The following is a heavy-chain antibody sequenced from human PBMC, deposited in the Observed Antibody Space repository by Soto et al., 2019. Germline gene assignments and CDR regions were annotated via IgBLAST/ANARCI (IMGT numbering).Heavy chain of an antibody. CDR2: IHDSGST. CDR3: SRGMIVVVITHEPYFDY. V-gene: IGHV4-59*12. CDR1: GGFISSYY. D-gene: IGHD3-22*01. Sequence: PSETLSLTCTVSGGFISSYYWSWIRQPPGKGLEWIGYIHDSGSTNYNPSLKRRVTISVDRSKNQVSLKLSSVTAADTAVYFFSRGMIVVVITHEPYFDYWGQGTLVTVSS. J-gene: IGHJ4*02.